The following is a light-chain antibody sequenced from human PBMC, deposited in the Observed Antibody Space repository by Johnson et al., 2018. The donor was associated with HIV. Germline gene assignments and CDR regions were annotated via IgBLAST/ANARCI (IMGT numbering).Light chain of an antibody. V-gene: IGLV1-51*02. CDR1: SSNIGNNY. CDR3: GTWDSSLSAGV. J-gene: IGLJ1*01. Sequence: QSALTQPPSVSAAPGQKVTISCSGSSSNIGNNYVSWYQQLPGTAPKLLIYENNKRPSGIPDRFSASKSGTSATLGITGLQTGDEADYYCGTWDSSLSAGVFGTGPNVTV. CDR2: ENN.